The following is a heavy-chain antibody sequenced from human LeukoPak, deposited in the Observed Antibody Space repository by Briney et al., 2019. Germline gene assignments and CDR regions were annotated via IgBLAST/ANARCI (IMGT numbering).Heavy chain of an antibody. CDR1: GFTFSSYG. J-gene: IGHJ4*02. CDR3: AKGQLVLDY. D-gene: IGHD6-13*01. CDR2: ISYDGSNK. Sequence: PGGSLRLSCAASGFTFSSYGMHWVRQAPGKGLEWVAVISYDGSNKYYADSVKGRFTISRDNSKNTLYLQMNSLRAEDTAVYYCAKGQLVLDYWGQGTLVTVSS. V-gene: IGHV3-30*18.